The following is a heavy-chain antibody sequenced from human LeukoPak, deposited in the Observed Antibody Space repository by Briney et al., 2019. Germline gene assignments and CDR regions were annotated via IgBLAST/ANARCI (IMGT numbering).Heavy chain of an antibody. Sequence: GGSLRLSCAASGFTFSNYGMNWVRQAPGKGLEWVSYISSSSSYIYYADSVKGRFTNSRDNAKNSLYLQMNSLRAEDTAVYYCAKVLEQLVPDYWGEGTLVTVSS. D-gene: IGHD6-6*01. CDR1: GFTFSNYG. CDR2: ISSSSSYI. V-gene: IGHV3-21*01. CDR3: AKVLEQLVPDY. J-gene: IGHJ4*02.